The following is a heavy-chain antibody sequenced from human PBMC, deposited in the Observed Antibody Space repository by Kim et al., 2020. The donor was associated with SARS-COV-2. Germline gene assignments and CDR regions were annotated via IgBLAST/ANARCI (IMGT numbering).Heavy chain of an antibody. Sequence: GGSLRLSCATSGFTFGDYAMHWVRQVPGKGLEWVSSISWNSNTIDYADSVKGRFTTSRDNAKNSLFLQMNSLRPEDTALYYCAKDGPYSGSYFAFDMWGQGTMVTVSS. CDR1: GFTFGDYA. V-gene: IGHV3-9*01. CDR3: AKDGPYSGSYFAFDM. J-gene: IGHJ3*02. CDR2: ISWNSNTI. D-gene: IGHD1-26*01.